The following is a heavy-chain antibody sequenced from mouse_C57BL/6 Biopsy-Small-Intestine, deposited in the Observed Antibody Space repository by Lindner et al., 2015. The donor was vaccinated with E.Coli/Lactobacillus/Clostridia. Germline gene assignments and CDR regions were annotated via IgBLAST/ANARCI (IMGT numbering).Heavy chain of an antibody. CDR3: ARPGYGSSYGYFDV. V-gene: IGHV1-80*01. D-gene: IGHD1-1*01. J-gene: IGHJ1*03. Sequence: VQLQESGAELVKPGASVKISCKASGYAFSSYWMNWVKQRPGKGLEWIGQIYPGDGDTNYNGKFKGKATLTADKSSSTAYMQLSSLTSEDSAVYFCARPGYGSSYGYFDVWGRGTTVTVSS. CDR1: GYAFSSYW. CDR2: IYPGDGDT.